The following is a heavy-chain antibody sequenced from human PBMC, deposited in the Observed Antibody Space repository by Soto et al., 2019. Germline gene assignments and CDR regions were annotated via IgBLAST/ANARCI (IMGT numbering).Heavy chain of an antibody. D-gene: IGHD3-10*01. CDR1: GGSISSGGYY. CDR2: IYYSGST. CDR3: ARRTIGSGIDWQYEN. V-gene: IGHV4-31*03. J-gene: IGHJ4*02. Sequence: QVQLQESGPGLVKPSQTLSLTCTVSGGSISSGGYYWSWIRQHPGKGLEWIGYIYYSGSTYYNPSLKSRVTISVDTSKNQCSLKLSSVTAADTAVYYCARRTIGSGIDWQYENWGQGTLVTVSS.